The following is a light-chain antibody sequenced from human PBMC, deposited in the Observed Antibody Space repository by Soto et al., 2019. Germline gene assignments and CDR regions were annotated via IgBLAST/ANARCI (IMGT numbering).Light chain of an antibody. CDR3: GSWDNNLGAYV. J-gene: IGLJ1*01. CDR2: DNV. CDR1: DSNLGRNY. V-gene: IGLV1-51*01. Sequence: QSVLTQPPSVSATPGQKVTISCSGSDSNLGRNYVSWYQQLPGTAPRLLIYDNVYRFSGIPARFSASKSGTSATLGIAGLQPGDEGDYYCGSWDNNLGAYVFGTGTKVTVL.